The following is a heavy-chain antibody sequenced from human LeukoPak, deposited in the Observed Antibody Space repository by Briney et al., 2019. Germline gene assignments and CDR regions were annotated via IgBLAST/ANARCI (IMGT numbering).Heavy chain of an antibody. Sequence: GSLRLSCAASGFTFSSYWMSWVRQAPGKGLEWVANINQDGSEKYYVDSVKGRFTISRDNSKNTLYLQMNSLRAEDTAVYYCARTWFGEYYFDYWGQGTLVTVSS. CDR1: GFTFSSYW. CDR3: ARTWFGEYYFDY. J-gene: IGHJ4*02. D-gene: IGHD3-10*01. V-gene: IGHV3-7*01. CDR2: INQDGSEK.